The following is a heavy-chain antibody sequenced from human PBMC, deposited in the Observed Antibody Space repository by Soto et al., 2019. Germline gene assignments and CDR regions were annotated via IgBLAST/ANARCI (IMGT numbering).Heavy chain of an antibody. CDR2: IIPIFGTA. CDR3: PSIRANTYYYGMDV. J-gene: IGHJ6*02. D-gene: IGHD3-10*01. V-gene: IGHV1-69*12. CDR1: GGIFSSYA. Sequence: QVQLVQSGAEVKKPGSSVKVSCKASGGIFSSYAISWVRQAPGQGLEWMGGIIPIFGTADYAQKFQGRVTITADESTSTAYMELSCLRSEDTAVYYCPSIRANTYYYGMDVWGQGTTVIVSS.